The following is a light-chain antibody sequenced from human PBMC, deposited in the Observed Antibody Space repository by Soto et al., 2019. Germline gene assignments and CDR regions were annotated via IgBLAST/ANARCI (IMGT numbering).Light chain of an antibody. CDR3: VLYMGDGIWM. CDR1: SGSVSTSYY. J-gene: IGLJ3*02. CDR2: STN. V-gene: IGLV8-61*01. Sequence: QAVVTQEPSFSVSPGGTVTLTCGLSSGSVSTSYYPSWYQQTPGQAPRTLIYSTNTRSSGVPDRFSGSILGSKAALTITGAQTDDESDYYCVLYMGDGIWMFGGGTKLTVL.